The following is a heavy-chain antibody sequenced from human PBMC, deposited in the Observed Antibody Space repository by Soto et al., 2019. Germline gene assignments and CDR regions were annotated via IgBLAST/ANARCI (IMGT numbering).Heavy chain of an antibody. Sequence: GGSLRLSCAASGFTFSSYAMHWVRQAPGKGLEWVAVISYDGSNKYYADSVKGRFTISRDNSKNTLYLQMNSLRAEDTAVYYWARDWNSLGWGHTPPYCYSGMDVGAQGPRSPSP. CDR1: GFTFSSYA. J-gene: IGHJ6*02. CDR2: ISYDGSNK. CDR3: ARDWNSLGWGHTPPYCYSGMDV. D-gene: IGHD3-16*01. V-gene: IGHV3-30-3*01.